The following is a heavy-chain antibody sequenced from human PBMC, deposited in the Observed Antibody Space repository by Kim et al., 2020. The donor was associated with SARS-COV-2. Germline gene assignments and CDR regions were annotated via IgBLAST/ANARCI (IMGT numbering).Heavy chain of an antibody. V-gene: IGHV3-7*01. CDR3: ARESREYSYGC. CDR1: GFSFSSYW. CDR2: IKQDGSEK. D-gene: IGHD5-18*01. J-gene: IGHJ4*02. Sequence: WGSLRLSCAASGFSFSSYWMSWVRQAPGKGLEWVANIKQDGSEKYYVDSVKGRFIISRDNAKNSLYLQMNSLRAEDTAVYYCARESREYSYGCWGQGTLVTVSS.